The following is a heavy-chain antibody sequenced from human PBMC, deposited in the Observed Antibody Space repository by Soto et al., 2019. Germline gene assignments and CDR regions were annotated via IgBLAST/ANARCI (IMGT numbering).Heavy chain of an antibody. D-gene: IGHD6-19*01. Sequence: SETLSLTCTVSGGSISSYYWSWIRQPPGKGLEWIGYIYYSGSTNYNPSLKSRVTILVDTSKNQFSLKLSSVTAADTAVYYCARHDRKRQWRYFQHWGQGTLVTV. CDR3: ARHDRKRQWRYFQH. CDR2: IYYSGST. V-gene: IGHV4-59*08. J-gene: IGHJ1*01. CDR1: GGSISSYY.